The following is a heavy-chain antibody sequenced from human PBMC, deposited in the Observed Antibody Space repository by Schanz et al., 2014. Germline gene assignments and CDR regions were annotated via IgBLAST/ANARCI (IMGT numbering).Heavy chain of an antibody. CDR2: VNPSVRGT. CDR3: AREVGLYDRGWFDP. Sequence: QVQLVQSGAEVKKPGASVKVSCKASGYTLSAYSLHWVRQAPGQGLEWMGIVNPSVRGTHFAREFQGRVTVTSDTSTSTAYMDLRSLRSDDTAVYYCAREVGLYDRGWFDPWGQGTLVTVSS. CDR1: GYTLSAYS. D-gene: IGHD3-22*01. J-gene: IGHJ5*02. V-gene: IGHV1-46*01.